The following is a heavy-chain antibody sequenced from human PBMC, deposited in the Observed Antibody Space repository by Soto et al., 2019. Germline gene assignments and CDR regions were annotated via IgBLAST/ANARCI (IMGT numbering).Heavy chain of an antibody. J-gene: IGHJ1*01. Sequence: QVQLVQSGAAVKKPGASVKVSCKASGYTFTSYGISWVRQAPGHGLEWMGWISAYNGNTNYAQKLQGRVTMTTDTSTSTAYMELRSLRSDDTAVYYCARDPDDYGDPEYFHHWGQGTLVTVSS. CDR1: GYTFTSYG. D-gene: IGHD4-17*01. V-gene: IGHV1-18*01. CDR3: ARDPDDYGDPEYFHH. CDR2: ISAYNGNT.